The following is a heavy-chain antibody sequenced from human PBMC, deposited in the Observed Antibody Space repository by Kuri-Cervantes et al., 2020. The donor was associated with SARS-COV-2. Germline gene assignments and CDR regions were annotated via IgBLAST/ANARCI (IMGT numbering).Heavy chain of an antibody. Sequence: GESLKISCAASGFTFSSYAMSWVRQAPGKGLEWVSVIYSGGSTYYADSVKGRFTISRDNSKNTLYLQMNSLRAEDTAVYYCAREKLGSDAFDIWGQGTMVTVSS. CDR2: IYSGGST. CDR1: GFTFSSYA. J-gene: IGHJ3*02. CDR3: AREKLGSDAFDI. V-gene: IGHV3-66*02. D-gene: IGHD7-27*01.